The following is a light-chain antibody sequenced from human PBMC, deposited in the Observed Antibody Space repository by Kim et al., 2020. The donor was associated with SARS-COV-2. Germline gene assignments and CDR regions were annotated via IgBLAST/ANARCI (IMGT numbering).Light chain of an antibody. CDR2: YDS. V-gene: IGLV3-21*04. Sequence: YELTQPPSVSVAPGKTARITCGGNNIGSKSVHWYQQKPGQAPVLVIYYDSDRPSGIPERFSGSNSGNTATLTISRVEAGDEADYYCQVWDSSSDHPVFGGGTQLTVL. CDR1: NIGSKS. CDR3: QVWDSSSDHPV. J-gene: IGLJ3*02.